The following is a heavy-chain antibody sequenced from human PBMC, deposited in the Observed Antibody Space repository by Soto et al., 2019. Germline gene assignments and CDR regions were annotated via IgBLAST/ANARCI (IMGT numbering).Heavy chain of an antibody. D-gene: IGHD3-10*01. V-gene: IGHV1-2*04. Sequence: ASVKVSCKASGDTFTSYYMHWVRQAPGQGLEWMGWINPNSGGTNYAQKFQGWVTMTRDTSISTAYMELSSLRSEDTAVYYCARGGELLYFDYWGQGTLVTVSS. CDR2: INPNSGGT. CDR3: ARGGELLYFDY. CDR1: GDTFTSYY. J-gene: IGHJ4*02.